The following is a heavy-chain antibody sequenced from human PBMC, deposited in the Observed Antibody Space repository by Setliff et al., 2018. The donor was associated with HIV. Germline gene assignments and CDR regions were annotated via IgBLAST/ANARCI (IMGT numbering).Heavy chain of an antibody. J-gene: IGHJ4*02. CDR1: GGSFNGYS. CDR3: ARHLLRGYIYIVFDY. Sequence: PSETLSLTCAVYGGSFNGYSWTWIRQPPGKGLEWIGSTHHSGSTYYNPSLNSRVTISVDTSKNHFSLKLRSVTAADTAVYYCARHLLRGYIYIVFDYWGQGTLVTVSS. V-gene: IGHV4-34*01. CDR2: THHSGST. D-gene: IGHD5-18*01.